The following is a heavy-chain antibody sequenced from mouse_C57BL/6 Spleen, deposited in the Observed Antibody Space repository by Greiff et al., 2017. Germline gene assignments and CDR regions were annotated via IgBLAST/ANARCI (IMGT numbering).Heavy chain of an antibody. CDR2: IWGGGST. J-gene: IGHJ1*03. V-gene: IGHV2-9*01. CDR1: GFSLPSYG. CDR3: AKHRYYGNYDWYFDV. Sequence: VQLQQSGPGLVAPSQSLSITCTFSGFSLPSYGVDWVRQPPGKGLEWLGVIWGGGSTNYNSALMSRLSISKDNSKSQVFLKMNSLQTDDTAMYYCAKHRYYGNYDWYFDVWGTGTTVTVSS. D-gene: IGHD2-1*01.